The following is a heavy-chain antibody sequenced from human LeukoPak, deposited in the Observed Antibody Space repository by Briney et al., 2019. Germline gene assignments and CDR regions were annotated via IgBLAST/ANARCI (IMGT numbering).Heavy chain of an antibody. CDR2: MNPKSANT. CDR3: ARSDHNSWNAFDI. J-gene: IGHJ3*02. D-gene: IGHD1-26*01. CDR1: GYIFTNYD. V-gene: IGHV1-8*02. Sequence: ASVKVSCKASGYIFTNYDIHWVRQATGQGLEWMAWMNPKSANTGYAQKFQGRVTVTRNTSISTAYMELSGLRSDDTAVYYCARSDHNSWNAFDIWGQGTMVTVSS.